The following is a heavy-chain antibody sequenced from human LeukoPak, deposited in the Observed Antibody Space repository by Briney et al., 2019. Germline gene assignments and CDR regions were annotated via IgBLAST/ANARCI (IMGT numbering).Heavy chain of an antibody. CDR3: ARVTPGSGYYSSFDY. D-gene: IGHD3-22*01. V-gene: IGHV3-64*01. CDR2: ISSNGGST. Sequence: GGSLRLSCAASGFTFSSYAMHWVRQAPGKGLEYVSAISSNGGSTYYANSVKGRFTISRDNSKNTLYLQMGSLRAEDMAVYYCARVTPGSGYYSSFDYWGQGTLVAVSS. J-gene: IGHJ4*02. CDR1: GFTFSSYA.